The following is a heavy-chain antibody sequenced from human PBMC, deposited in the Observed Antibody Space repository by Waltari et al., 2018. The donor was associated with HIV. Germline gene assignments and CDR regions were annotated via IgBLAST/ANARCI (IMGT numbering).Heavy chain of an antibody. Sequence: QVQLVQSGAEVKKPGSSVKVSCKASGGTFSSYTISWVRQAPGQGLEWMGRSSPILGIANYARKIQGRVTITADKSTSTSDMGLSSLRSDDTAVYYCARGTGYSYGRYGMDVWGQGTTVTVSS. CDR3: ARGTGYSYGRYGMDV. D-gene: IGHD5-18*01. J-gene: IGHJ6*02. V-gene: IGHV1-69*02. CDR1: GGTFSSYT. CDR2: SSPILGIA.